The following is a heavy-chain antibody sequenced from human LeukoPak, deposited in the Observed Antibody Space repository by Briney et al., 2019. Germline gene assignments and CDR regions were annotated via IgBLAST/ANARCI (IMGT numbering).Heavy chain of an antibody. D-gene: IGHD3-22*01. Sequence: PPETLSLTCAVYGGSFSGYYWSWIRQPPGKGLEWIGEINHSGSTNYNPSLKSRVTISVDTSKNQFSLKLSSVTAADTAVYYCARIDYDRSGYYSHYFDYWGQGTLVTVSS. V-gene: IGHV4-34*01. CDR3: ARIDYDRSGYYSHYFDY. J-gene: IGHJ4*02. CDR2: INHSGST. CDR1: GGSFSGYY.